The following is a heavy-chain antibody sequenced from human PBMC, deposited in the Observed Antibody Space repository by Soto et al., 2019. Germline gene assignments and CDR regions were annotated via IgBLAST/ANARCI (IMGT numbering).Heavy chain of an antibody. V-gene: IGHV3-48*03. CDR1: GFSFSNYE. Sequence: PGGYLRLSCAASGFSFSNYEMNWVRQAPGKGLEWVSYISSSGSTIYYADSVRGRFTISRANSKKTLFLQMNSLRVEETAVYYCARDPHFTTTSCVRYFCIDVWGNVTEATLPS. CDR3: ARDPHFTTTSCVRYFCIDV. J-gene: IGHJ6*04. D-gene: IGHD2-2*01. CDR2: ISSSGSTI.